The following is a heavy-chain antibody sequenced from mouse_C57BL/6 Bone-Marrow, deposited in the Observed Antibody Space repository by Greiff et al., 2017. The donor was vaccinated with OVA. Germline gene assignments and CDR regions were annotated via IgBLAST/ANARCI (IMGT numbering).Heavy chain of an antibody. CDR2: IDPSDSET. D-gene: IGHD1-1*01. V-gene: IGHV1-52*01. J-gene: IGHJ1*03. CDR3: ARDGYYYGSSYGYFDV. Sequence: QVQLQQPGAELVRPGSSVKLSCKASGYTFTSYWMHWVKQRPIQGLEWIGNIDPSDSETHYNQKFKDKATLTVDKSSSTAYMQLSSLTSEDSAVYYCARDGYYYGSSYGYFDVWGTGTTVTVSS. CDR1: GYTFTSYW.